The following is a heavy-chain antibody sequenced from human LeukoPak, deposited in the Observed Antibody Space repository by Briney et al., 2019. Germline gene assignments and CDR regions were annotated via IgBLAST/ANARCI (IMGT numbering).Heavy chain of an antibody. Sequence: PGGSLRLSCAASGFTFSSYAMHWGRQAPGKGLEWVAVISYDGSNKYYADSVKGRFTISRDNSKNTLYLQMNSLRAEDTAVYYCARGATYYDIVDYWGQGTLVTVSS. V-gene: IGHV3-30*01. J-gene: IGHJ4*02. D-gene: IGHD3-9*01. CDR3: ARGATYYDIVDY. CDR2: ISYDGSNK. CDR1: GFTFSSYA.